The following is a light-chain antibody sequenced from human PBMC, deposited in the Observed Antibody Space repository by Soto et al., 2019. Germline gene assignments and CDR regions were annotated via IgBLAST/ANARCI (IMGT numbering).Light chain of an antibody. V-gene: IGKV2-28*01. CDR1: QSLLHSNGYNY. CDR2: LGS. CDR3: MQALQAPF. J-gene: IGKJ4*01. Sequence: DIVMTQSPLSLPVTPGEPASISCRSSQSLLHSNGYNYLDWYLQKTGQSPQLLIYLGSNRASGVPDRFSGSGSGTDFTLKISRVEAEDVGVYYCMQALQAPFFGGGTKVEIK.